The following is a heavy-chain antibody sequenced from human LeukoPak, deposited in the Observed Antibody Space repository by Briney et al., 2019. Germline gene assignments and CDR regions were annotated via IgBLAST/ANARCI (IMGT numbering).Heavy chain of an antibody. V-gene: IGHV3-30*18. J-gene: IGHJ4*02. D-gene: IGHD6-19*01. CDR2: ISYDGSNK. CDR3: AKVPYVAVAGLSSPHFDY. CDR1: GFTFSSYG. Sequence: PGGSLRLSCAASGFTFSSYGMHWVRQAPGKGLEWVAVISYDGSNKYYADSVKGRLTISRDNSKNTLYLQMNSLRAEDTAVYYCAKVPYVAVAGLSSPHFDYWGQGTLVTVSS.